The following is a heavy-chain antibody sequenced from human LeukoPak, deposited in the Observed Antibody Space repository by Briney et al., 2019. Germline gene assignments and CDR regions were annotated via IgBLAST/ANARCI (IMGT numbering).Heavy chain of an antibody. J-gene: IGHJ3*02. Sequence: SETLSLTCTVSGGSISSYYWSWIRQPPGKGLEWIGYIYYSGSTNYNPSLKSRVTISVDTSKNQFSLKLSSVTAAVTAVYYCARGVLVGPHFGDHDAFDIWGQGTMVTVSS. CDR3: ARGVLVGPHFGDHDAFDI. D-gene: IGHD3-16*01. V-gene: IGHV4-59*01. CDR1: GGSISSYY. CDR2: IYYSGST.